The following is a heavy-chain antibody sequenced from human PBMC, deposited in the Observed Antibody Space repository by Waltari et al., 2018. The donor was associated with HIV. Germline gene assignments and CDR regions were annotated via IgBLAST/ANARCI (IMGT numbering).Heavy chain of an antibody. CDR3: ARRHVDTALVRWGLDD. CDR1: GGSISRSSYF. CDR2: IYYSGST. Sequence: QLQLQESGPGLVKPSETLSLTCTVSGGSISRSSYFWGWIRQPPGKGLGWCGSIYYSGSTYYNPSLKSRVTIAVETPKNQFSLILSSVTAADTAVDDCARRHVDTALVRWGLDDWGQGTLVTVSS. J-gene: IGHJ4*02. V-gene: IGHV4-39*01. D-gene: IGHD5-18*01.